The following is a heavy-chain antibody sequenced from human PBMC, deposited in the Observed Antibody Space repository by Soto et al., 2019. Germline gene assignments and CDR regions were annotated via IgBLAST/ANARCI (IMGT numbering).Heavy chain of an antibody. CDR2: IDPSDSYT. D-gene: IGHD1-1*01. J-gene: IGHJ5*02. CDR3: ARIRNGTTGGWFDP. V-gene: IGHV5-10-1*01. CDR1: GYSFTSYW. Sequence: XESLNLSCQCSGYSFTSYWSSLVLQMPGKGLEWMGRIDPSDSYTNYSPSFQGHVTISADKSISTAYLQWSSLKASDTAMYYCARIRNGTTGGWFDPWGQGTLVTVSS.